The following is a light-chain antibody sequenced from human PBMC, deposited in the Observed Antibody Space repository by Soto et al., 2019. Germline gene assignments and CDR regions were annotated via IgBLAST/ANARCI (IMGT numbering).Light chain of an antibody. CDR3: AAWDDSLNGYV. J-gene: IGLJ1*01. CDR2: RNG. Sequence: QSVLTQPPSASGTPGQRVTISCSGSSSNIGTYYVDWYQQLPGTAPKLLIHRNGQRPSGVPDRFSGSKSGTSASLAISGLRSDIEADYYCAAWDDSLNGYVFGIGTKVTVL. CDR1: SSNIGTYY. V-gene: IGLV1-47*01.